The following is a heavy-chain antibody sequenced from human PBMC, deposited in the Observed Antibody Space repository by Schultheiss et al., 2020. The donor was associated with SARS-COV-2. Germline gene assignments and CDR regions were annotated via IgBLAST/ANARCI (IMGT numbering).Heavy chain of an antibody. CDR2: IYYSGST. Sequence: SETLSLTCTVSGGSISSSSYYWGWIRQPPGKGLEWIGSIYYSGSTYYNPSLKSRVTISVDTSKNQFSLKLSSVTAADTAVYYCARGGSGYYDTNWGQGTLVTVSS. J-gene: IGHJ4*02. D-gene: IGHD3-3*01. V-gene: IGHV4-39*07. CDR3: ARGGSGYYDTN. CDR1: GGSISSSSYY.